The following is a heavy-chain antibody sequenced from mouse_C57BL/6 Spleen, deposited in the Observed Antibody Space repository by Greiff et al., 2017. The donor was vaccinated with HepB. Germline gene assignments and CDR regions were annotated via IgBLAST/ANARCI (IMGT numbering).Heavy chain of an antibody. CDR1: GFTFSDYG. D-gene: IGHD2-2*01. CDR3: ARGLRRKDYAMDY. J-gene: IGHJ4*01. Sequence: DVQLVESGGGLVKPGGSLKLSCAASGFTFSDYGMHWVRQAPEKGLEWVAYISSGSSTIYYADTVKGRFTISRDNAKNTLFLQMTSLRSEDTAMYYCARGLRRKDYAMDYWGQGTSVTVSS. CDR2: ISSGSSTI. V-gene: IGHV5-17*01.